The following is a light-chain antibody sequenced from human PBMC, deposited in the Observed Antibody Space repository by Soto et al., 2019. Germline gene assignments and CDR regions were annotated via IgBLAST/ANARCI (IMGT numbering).Light chain of an antibody. V-gene: IGLV2-23*01. Sequence: QSVLTQPASVSGSPGQSITISCTGTSSDVGSYNLASWYQQHPGKAPKLMIYEGSERPSGVSYRFSGSKSGNTASLTISGLQAEDEADYYCCSYAGSGTFYVFGTGTKVTVL. J-gene: IGLJ1*01. CDR3: CSYAGSGTFYV. CDR2: EGS. CDR1: SSDVGSYNL.